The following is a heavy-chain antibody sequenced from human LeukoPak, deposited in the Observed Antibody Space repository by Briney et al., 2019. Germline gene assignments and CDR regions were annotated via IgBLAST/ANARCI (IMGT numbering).Heavy chain of an antibody. D-gene: IGHD3-9*01. J-gene: IGHJ3*02. Sequence: SETLSLTCTVSGGSISSYYWSWIRQPAGKGLEWIGRIYTSGSTNYNPSLKSRVTMSVDMSKNQFSLKLSSVTAADAAVYYCARAGDILTGYYKGLEGAFDIWGQGTMVTVSS. V-gene: IGHV4-4*07. CDR2: IYTSGST. CDR1: GGSISSYY. CDR3: ARAGDILTGYYKGLEGAFDI.